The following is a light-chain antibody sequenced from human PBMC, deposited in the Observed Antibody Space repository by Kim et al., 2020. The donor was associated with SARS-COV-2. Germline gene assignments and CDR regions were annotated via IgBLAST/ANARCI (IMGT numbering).Light chain of an antibody. Sequence: QSALTQPPSASGSPGQSVTISCTGTSSDVGGYKYVSWYQQHPGKAPKLMIYEVNKRPSGVPDRFSGSKSGNTASLTVSGLQTEDEGDYYCSSYAGDDKFVFGTGTKVTVL. V-gene: IGLV2-8*01. CDR3: SSYAGDDKFV. CDR1: SSDVGGYKY. J-gene: IGLJ1*01. CDR2: EVN.